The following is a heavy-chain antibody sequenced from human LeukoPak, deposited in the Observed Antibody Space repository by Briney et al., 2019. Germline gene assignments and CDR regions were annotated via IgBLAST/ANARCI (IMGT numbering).Heavy chain of an antibody. V-gene: IGHV3-21*01. CDR1: GFTFSSYA. J-gene: IGHJ4*02. CDR3: ARHLSGVTGYTYGRGIDY. D-gene: IGHD5-18*01. CDR2: ISSSSSYI. Sequence: GGSPRLSCAASGFTFSSYAMHWVRQAPGKGLEWVSSISSSSSYIYYADSVKGRFTISRDNAKTSLYLQMISLRAEDTAVYYCARHLSGVTGYTYGRGIDYWGQGTLVTVSS.